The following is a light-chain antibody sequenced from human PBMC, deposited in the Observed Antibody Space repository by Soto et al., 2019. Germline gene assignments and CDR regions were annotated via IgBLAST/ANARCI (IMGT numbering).Light chain of an antibody. CDR2: TNN. Sequence: QPVLTQPPSASGTPGQRVTVSCSGSTSDIGTNAVNWFQHLPGTAPRLLIYTNNQRPSGVPDRFSGSQSGTSASLAISGLQSEDEATYYCATWHDSFYVFGTGTKLTVL. J-gene: IGLJ1*01. CDR1: TSDIGTNA. V-gene: IGLV1-44*01. CDR3: ATWHDSFYV.